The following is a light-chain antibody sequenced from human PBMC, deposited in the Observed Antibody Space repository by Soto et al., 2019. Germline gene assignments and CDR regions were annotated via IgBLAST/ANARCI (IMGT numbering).Light chain of an antibody. CDR2: DAS. V-gene: IGKV1-5*01. Sequence: IQVTQSPTTLSAAVGKRVTIPCRPIQTISTWMAWYQQKPGKAPKLLVYDASTLQSGVASRFSGSGSGTEFTLIISGLQPDDSATYYCQQYTNTNKPWMFGQGTKVDIK. CDR1: QTISTW. CDR3: QQYTNTNKPWM. J-gene: IGKJ1*01.